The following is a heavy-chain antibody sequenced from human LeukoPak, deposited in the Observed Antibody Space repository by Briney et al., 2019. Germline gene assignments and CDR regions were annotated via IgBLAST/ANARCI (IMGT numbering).Heavy chain of an antibody. V-gene: IGHV3-33*08. CDR3: AREGWELPHFDY. CDR2: IWYDGSNK. Sequence: GGSLRLSCAASGFIFSTYDMHWVRQAPGKGLEWVAVIWYDGSNKYYADSVKGRFTISRDNSKNTLYLQMNSLRAEDTAVYYCAREGWELPHFDYWGQGTLVTVSS. J-gene: IGHJ4*02. D-gene: IGHD1-26*01. CDR1: GFIFSTYD.